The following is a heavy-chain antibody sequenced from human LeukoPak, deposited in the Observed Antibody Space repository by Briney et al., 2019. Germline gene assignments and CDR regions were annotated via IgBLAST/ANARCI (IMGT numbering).Heavy chain of an antibody. Sequence: GGSLRLSCAASGFTFSSYSMNWVRQAPGKGLEWVSSISSSSSYIYYADSVKGRFTISRDNAKNSLYLQMNSLRAEDTAVYYCARESVGDIVVVPAAQGWFDPWAREPWSPSPQ. D-gene: IGHD2-2*01. CDR2: ISSSSSYI. J-gene: IGHJ5*02. CDR3: ARESVGDIVVVPAAQGWFDP. V-gene: IGHV3-21*01. CDR1: GFTFSSYS.